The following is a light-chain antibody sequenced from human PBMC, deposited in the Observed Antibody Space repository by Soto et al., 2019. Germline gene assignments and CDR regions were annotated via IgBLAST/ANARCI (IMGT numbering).Light chain of an antibody. Sequence: QSVLTQPPSASGSPGQSVTIPCAGTSTDVGEYNYVSWYQQHPGKVPKLIIFEVNKQPSGVPDRFSGSKSGDTASLTVSGLEAEDEADYYCSSFVGAPVIFGGGTKLTVL. CDR2: EVN. V-gene: IGLV2-8*01. CDR1: STDVGEYNY. J-gene: IGLJ2*01. CDR3: SSFVGAPVI.